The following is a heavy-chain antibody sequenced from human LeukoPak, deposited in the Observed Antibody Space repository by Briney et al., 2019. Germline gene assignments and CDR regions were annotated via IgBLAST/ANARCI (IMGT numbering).Heavy chain of an antibody. Sequence: KPSETLSLTCTVSGGSISSYYWSWIRQPPGKGLEWIGYISYSGSTDYNPSLKSRVTISLDTSKNQFSLRLSSVTAADTAVYYCARALLWFGEPSHIDYWGQGTLVTASS. CDR2: ISYSGST. V-gene: IGHV4-59*01. CDR3: ARALLWFGEPSHIDY. D-gene: IGHD3-10*01. J-gene: IGHJ4*02. CDR1: GGSISSYY.